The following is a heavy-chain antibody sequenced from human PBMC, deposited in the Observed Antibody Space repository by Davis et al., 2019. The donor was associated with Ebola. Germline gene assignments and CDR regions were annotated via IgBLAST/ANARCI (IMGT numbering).Heavy chain of an antibody. CDR3: ARVYRDGYENIDY. V-gene: IGHV3-11*01. CDR2: IGSGGRTT. J-gene: IGHJ4*02. CDR1: GFTFSDYY. D-gene: IGHD5-24*01. Sequence: GGSLRLSCAASGFTFSDYYMTWIRQAPGKGLEWVSYIGSGGRTTDYSDSVKGRFTVSRDNAKNSVDLQMNSLRADDTALYYCARVYRDGYENIDYWGQGTLVTVSS.